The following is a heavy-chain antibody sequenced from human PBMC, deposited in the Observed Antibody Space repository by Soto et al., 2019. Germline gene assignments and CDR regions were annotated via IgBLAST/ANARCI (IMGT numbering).Heavy chain of an antibody. Sequence: GGSLRLSCAASGFTFSSYGMHWVRQAPGKGLEWVAVIWYDGSNKYYADSVKGRFTISRDNPKNTLYLQMNSLRAEDTAVYYCARWIRTRTTGTIYYYYGMDVWGQGTTVTVSS. D-gene: IGHD4-17*01. CDR1: GFTFSSYG. CDR3: ARWIRTRTTGTIYYYYGMDV. CDR2: IWYDGSNK. V-gene: IGHV3-33*01. J-gene: IGHJ6*02.